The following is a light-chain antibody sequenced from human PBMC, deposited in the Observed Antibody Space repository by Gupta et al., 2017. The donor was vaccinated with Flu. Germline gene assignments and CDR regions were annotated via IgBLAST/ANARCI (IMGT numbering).Light chain of an antibody. V-gene: IGLV1-40*01. CDR3: QSYDDSLGGWV. CDR2: GNS. Sequence: QSVLTQPPSVSGAPGQRVTISCTGSSSNLGAHYDVHWYQRLPGTAPTLLIFGNSNRPSGFPDRFSASKSGTSAALVITGLEAEDEADYYCQSYDDSLGGWVFGGGTKLTVL. J-gene: IGLJ3*02. CDR1: SSNLGAHYD.